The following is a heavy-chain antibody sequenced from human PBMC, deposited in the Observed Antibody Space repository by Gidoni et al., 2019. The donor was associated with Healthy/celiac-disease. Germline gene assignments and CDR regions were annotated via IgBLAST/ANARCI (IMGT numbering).Heavy chain of an antibody. CDR3: AKAHLGYCNGVRCYPFDY. V-gene: IGHV3-23*01. CDR2: TSARSTDT. CDR1: GCPFSTYA. Sequence: EVSLLESARGSVQPGGALSLSCAAPGCPFSTYAMRRVRQAPGRGIGQAPGKGLEWVSGTSARSTDTYYTESVKRRFAISRDNSKNALDLQMNSLRAEDTAIYYCAKAHLGYCNGVRCYPFDYWGQGTLVTVS. J-gene: IGHJ4*02. D-gene: IGHD2-15*01.